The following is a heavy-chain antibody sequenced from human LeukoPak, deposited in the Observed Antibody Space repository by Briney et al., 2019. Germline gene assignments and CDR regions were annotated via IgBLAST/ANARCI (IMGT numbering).Heavy chain of an antibody. CDR2: ILYDGSNK. J-gene: IGHJ6*02. Sequence: GGSLRLSCATSGFTFRNYAMHWVRQAPGKGLEWVAVILYDGSNKYTDSVKGRFTISRDNFKNTLYLQMNSLRGEDTAVYYCARDLLGMDVRGQGTTVTVSS. CDR3: ARDLLGMDV. V-gene: IGHV3-30-3*01. CDR1: GFTFRNYA.